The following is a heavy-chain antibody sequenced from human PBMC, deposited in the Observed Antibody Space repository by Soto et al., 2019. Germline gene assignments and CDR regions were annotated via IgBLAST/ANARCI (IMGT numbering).Heavy chain of an antibody. D-gene: IGHD6-19*01. J-gene: IGHJ4*02. CDR1: GASLTDYH. CDR3: ARGFAIGWYTYYFDY. Sequence: SETLSLTCTVSGASLTDYHWSWIRQPPGKGLECLGYIYYTGSANYNPSLKSRVTMSADTSKNQIFLTLSSVTAADTAFYYCARGFAIGWYTYYFDYWGQGPLVT. CDR2: IYYTGSA. V-gene: IGHV4-59*08.